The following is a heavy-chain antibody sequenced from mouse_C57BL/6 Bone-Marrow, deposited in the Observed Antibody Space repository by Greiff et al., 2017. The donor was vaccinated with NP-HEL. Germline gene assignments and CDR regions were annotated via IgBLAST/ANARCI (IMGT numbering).Heavy chain of an antibody. Sequence: QVQLQQPGAELVKPGASVKLSCKASGYTFTSYWMQWVKQRPGKGLEWIGEIDPSDSYTNYNQKFKGKATLTVDTSSSTAYMQLSSLTSEDSAVYYCARDGSSSLFYWYFDVWGTGTTVTVSS. D-gene: IGHD1-1*01. CDR1: GYTFTSYW. CDR3: ARDGSSSLFYWYFDV. J-gene: IGHJ1*03. CDR2: IDPSDSYT. V-gene: IGHV1-50*01.